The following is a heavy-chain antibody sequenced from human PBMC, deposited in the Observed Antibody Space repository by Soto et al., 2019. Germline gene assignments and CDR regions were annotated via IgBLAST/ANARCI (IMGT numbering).Heavy chain of an antibody. J-gene: IGHJ4*02. CDR1: GGTFSSYA. CDR3: ASDNYDILTGYFL. V-gene: IGHV1-69*13. Sequence: SVTVSCKASGGTFSSYAISWVRQAPGQGLEWMGGIIPIFGTANYAQKFQGRVTITADESTSTAYMELSSLRSEDTAVYYCASDNYDILTGYFLWGQGTRVTVSS. CDR2: IIPIFGTA. D-gene: IGHD3-9*01.